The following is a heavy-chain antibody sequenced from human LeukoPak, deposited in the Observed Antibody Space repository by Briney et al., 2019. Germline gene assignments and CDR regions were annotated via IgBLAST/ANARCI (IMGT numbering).Heavy chain of an antibody. D-gene: IGHD1-26*01. CDR3: ARLLVGATPGNDY. V-gene: IGHV3-21*06. Sequence: GGSLRLSCAASGFTFSSYSMNWVRQAPGKGLEWVSSVSGSSTYIYYADSVKGRFTISRDNSKNSLYLQMNSLRAEDTAVYYCARLLVGATPGNDYWGQGTLVTVSS. J-gene: IGHJ4*02. CDR2: VSGSSTYI. CDR1: GFTFSSYS.